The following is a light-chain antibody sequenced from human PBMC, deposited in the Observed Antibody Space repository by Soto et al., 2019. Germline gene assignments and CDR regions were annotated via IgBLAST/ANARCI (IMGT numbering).Light chain of an antibody. CDR1: QSISIY. Sequence: DIQMTQSPSSLSASVGDRVSITCRASQSISIYLNWYQQKPGKAPNLLISAAASLQSGVPFRFSGSGSGTDFTLTIRSLQPEDFATYYCQQSFAVPLTFGGGTKVEIK. CDR2: AAA. V-gene: IGKV1-39*01. J-gene: IGKJ4*01. CDR3: QQSFAVPLT.